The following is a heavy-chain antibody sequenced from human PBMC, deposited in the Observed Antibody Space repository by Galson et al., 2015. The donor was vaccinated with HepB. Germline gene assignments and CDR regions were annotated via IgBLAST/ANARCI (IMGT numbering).Heavy chain of an antibody. D-gene: IGHD3-3*01. CDR1: GFTFSSCS. CDR2: ISSSSSYI. V-gene: IGHV3-21*01. CDR3: ARGPVPPPYDFWSGLTPTYYYYYMDV. J-gene: IGHJ6*03. Sequence: SLRLSCAASGFTFSSCSMNWVRQAPGKGLEWVSSISSSSSYIYYADSVKGRFTISRDNAKNSLYLQMNSLRAEDTAVYYCARGPVPPPYDFWSGLTPTYYYYYMDVWGKGTTVTVSS.